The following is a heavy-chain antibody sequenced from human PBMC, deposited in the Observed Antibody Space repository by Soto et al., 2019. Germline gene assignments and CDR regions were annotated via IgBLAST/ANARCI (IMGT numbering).Heavy chain of an antibody. CDR1: GGSFSGYY. CDR2: VNHSGST. Sequence: SETLSLTCAVYGGSFSGYYWSWIRQPPGKGLEWIGEVNHSGSTNYNPSLKSRVTISVDTSKNQFSLKLSSVTAADTAVYYCARRTGYGDYYYYYYMDVWGKGTTVTVSS. D-gene: IGHD4-17*01. V-gene: IGHV4-34*01. CDR3: ARRTGYGDYYYYYYMDV. J-gene: IGHJ6*03.